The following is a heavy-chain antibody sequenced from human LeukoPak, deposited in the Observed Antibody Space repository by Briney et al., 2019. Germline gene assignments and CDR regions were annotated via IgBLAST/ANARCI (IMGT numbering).Heavy chain of an antibody. CDR2: IYYSGST. D-gene: IGHD6-19*01. Sequence: SETLSLTCTVSGGSISSYYWSWIRQPPGKGLEWIGYIYYSGSTNYNPSLKSRVTISVDTSKSQFSLKLSSVTAADTAVYYCARTDSSGWWGYWGQGTLVTVSS. CDR1: GGSISSYY. V-gene: IGHV4-59*01. J-gene: IGHJ4*02. CDR3: ARTDSSGWWGY.